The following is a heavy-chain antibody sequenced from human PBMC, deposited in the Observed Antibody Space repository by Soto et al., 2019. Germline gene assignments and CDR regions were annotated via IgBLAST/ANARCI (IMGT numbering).Heavy chain of an antibody. CDR1: GFTFRIYS. CDR3: ARDATFGTKGGSFDI. CDR2: MWYDGTNK. V-gene: IGHV3-33*01. J-gene: IGHJ3*02. D-gene: IGHD3-16*01. Sequence: ESGGGVVQPGRSLRLSCAASGFTFRIYSMHWVRQSPGKGLEWVAVMWYDGTNKYYGESVKGRFTISRYNSENTLYLQMNSLRVEDTAVYYCARDATFGTKGGSFDIWGHGTLVTVSS.